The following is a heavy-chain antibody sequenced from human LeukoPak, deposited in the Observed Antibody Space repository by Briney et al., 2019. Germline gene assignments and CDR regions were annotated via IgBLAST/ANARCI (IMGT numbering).Heavy chain of an antibody. V-gene: IGHV5-51*01. D-gene: IGHD2-2*01. J-gene: IGHJ2*01. Sequence: GESLKISCKGSGYSFTNYWIGWVRQMPGKGLEWMGIIYPGDSDTRYSPSFQGQVTISADKSISTAYLQWSSLKASDTAMYYCARPRDVGSSTLWYFDLWGRGTLVTVSS. CDR1: GYSFTNYW. CDR2: IYPGDSDT. CDR3: ARPRDVGSSTLWYFDL.